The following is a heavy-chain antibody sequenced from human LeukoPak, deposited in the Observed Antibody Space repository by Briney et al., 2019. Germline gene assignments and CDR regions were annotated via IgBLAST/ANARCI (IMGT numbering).Heavy chain of an antibody. D-gene: IGHD4-23*01. CDR2: IYYSGST. Sequence: SETLSLTCTVSGGSISYYYWSWIRQPPGKGLEWIGYIYYSGSTNYNPSLKSRVTISVDTSKNQFSLKLNSVTAADTAVYYCAGITYGDNHFDIWGQGTMVTVSS. J-gene: IGHJ3*02. CDR3: AGITYGDNHFDI. CDR1: GGSISYYY. V-gene: IGHV4-59*01.